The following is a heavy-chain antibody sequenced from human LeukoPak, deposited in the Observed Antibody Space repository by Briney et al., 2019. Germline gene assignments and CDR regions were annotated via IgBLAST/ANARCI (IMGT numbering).Heavy chain of an antibody. Sequence: SVKVSCKASGGTFSSYAISWVRQAPGQGLEWMGGIIPIFGTANYAQKFQGRVTMTRNTSISTAYMELSSLRSEDTAVYYCARGEAAALDFYYYYMDVWGKGTTVTISS. CDR2: IIPIFGTA. V-gene: IGHV1-69*05. CDR3: ARGEAAALDFYYYYMDV. J-gene: IGHJ6*03. CDR1: GGTFSSYA. D-gene: IGHD6-13*01.